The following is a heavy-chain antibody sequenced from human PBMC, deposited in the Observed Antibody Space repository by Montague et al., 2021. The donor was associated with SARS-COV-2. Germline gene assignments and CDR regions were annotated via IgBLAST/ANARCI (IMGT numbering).Heavy chain of an antibody. Sequence: SLRLSCAASGFTFSSYGMHLVRQAPGKGLEWVAVIWYDGSNKYYXYSXHVRFTISRDNSKNTLYLQMNSLRAEDTAVYYCAREGIVGATSGMDVWGQGTTVTVSS. CDR3: AREGIVGATSGMDV. V-gene: IGHV3-33*01. CDR2: IWYDGSNK. J-gene: IGHJ6*02. D-gene: IGHD1-26*01. CDR1: GFTFSSYG.